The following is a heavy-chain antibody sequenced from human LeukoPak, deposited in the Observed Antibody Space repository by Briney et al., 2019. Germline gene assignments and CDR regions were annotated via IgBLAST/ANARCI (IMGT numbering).Heavy chain of an antibody. CDR3: ASYRSTMVRGAHYYHYYGMDV. Sequence: PGGSLRLSCAASGFTFSSYWMSWVRQAPGKGLEWVANIKQDGSEKYYVDSVKGRFTISRDNAKNSLYLQMNSLRAEDTAVYYCASYRSTMVRGAHYYHYYGMDVWGQGTTVTVSS. J-gene: IGHJ6*02. V-gene: IGHV3-7*01. CDR1: GFTFSSYW. D-gene: IGHD3-10*01. CDR2: IKQDGSEK.